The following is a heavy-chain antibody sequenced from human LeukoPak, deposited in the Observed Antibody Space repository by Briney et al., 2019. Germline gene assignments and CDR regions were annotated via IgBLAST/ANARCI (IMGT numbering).Heavy chain of an antibody. J-gene: IGHJ4*02. CDR3: AAGGEQQPEGY. CDR2: IIPILGIA. CDR1: GGTFSSYA. Sequence: SVKVSCKASGGTFSSYAISWVRQAPGQGLEWMGRIIPILGIANYAQKFQGRVTITADKSTSTAYMELSSLRSEDTAVYYCAAGGEQQPEGYWGQGTLVTVSS. V-gene: IGHV1-69*04. D-gene: IGHD6-13*01.